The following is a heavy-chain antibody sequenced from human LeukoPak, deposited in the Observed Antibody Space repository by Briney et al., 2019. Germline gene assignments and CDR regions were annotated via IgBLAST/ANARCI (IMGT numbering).Heavy chain of an antibody. CDR1: GGSISSSSYY. D-gene: IGHD1-26*01. Sequence: SETLSLTCTVSGGSISSSSYYWGWIRQPPGKGLEWIGSIYYSGSTYYNPPLKSRVTISVDTSKNQFSLKLSSVTAADTAVYYCARLAPRGVVGAMDYWGQGTLVTVSS. CDR2: IYYSGST. V-gene: IGHV4-39*01. J-gene: IGHJ4*02. CDR3: ARLAPRGVVGAMDY.